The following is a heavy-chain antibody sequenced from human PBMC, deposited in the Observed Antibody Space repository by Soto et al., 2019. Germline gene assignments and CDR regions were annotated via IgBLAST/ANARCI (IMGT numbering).Heavy chain of an antibody. V-gene: IGHV3-11*01. CDR3: AKMSSENYYDPVFS. CDR2: ISSSGNTV. D-gene: IGHD3-22*01. CDR1: GFIFSDYY. Sequence: QVQLVESGGGLVRTSGSLKIACVGSGFIFSDYYMTWVRQAPGKGLEWVAYISSSGNTVYYADSVKGRVTISRDNAKNSVYLQMNSLRAEDTALYFCAKMSSENYYDPVFSWGQGTLVTVSS. J-gene: IGHJ4*02.